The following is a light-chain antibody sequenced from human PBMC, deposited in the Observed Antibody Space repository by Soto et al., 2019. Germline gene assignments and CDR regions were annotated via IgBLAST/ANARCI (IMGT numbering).Light chain of an antibody. CDR3: QQYEGNPT. CDR2: DAS. J-gene: IGKJ1*01. Sequence: DIQLTQSPSTLSASIGDRVVITCRASQTIDRWLAWYQQRPGLDPRLLIYDASTLESGVPSRFSGSGSETEFTLTISSLKPDDFATYHCQQYEGNPTFGQGTTVEVK. CDR1: QTIDRW. V-gene: IGKV1-5*01.